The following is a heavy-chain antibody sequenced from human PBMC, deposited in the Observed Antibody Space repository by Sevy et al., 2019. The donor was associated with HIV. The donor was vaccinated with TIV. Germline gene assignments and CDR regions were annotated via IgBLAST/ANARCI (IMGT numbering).Heavy chain of an antibody. V-gene: IGHV3-21*01. J-gene: IGHJ4*02. CDR1: GFTFSSYA. CDR3: ARDLFSGGNAVYGY. CDR2: INAISSNI. D-gene: IGHD2-15*01. Sequence: GGSLRLSCAASGFTFSSYAMNWVRQAPGKGLEWVSSINAISSNIYYEDSVKGRFTISGDNAENALYLQMNSVRAEDTAVYYCARDLFSGGNAVYGYWGQGTLVTVSS.